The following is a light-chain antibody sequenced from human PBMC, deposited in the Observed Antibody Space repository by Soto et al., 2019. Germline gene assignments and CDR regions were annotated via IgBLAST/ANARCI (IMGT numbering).Light chain of an antibody. CDR2: DVS. CDR3: CSHTGAFIV. CDR1: SSNLGNYNS. V-gene: IGLV2-11*01. J-gene: IGLJ1*01. Sequence: QSVLTQPRSVSVSPGQSVTVSCTGTSSNLGNYNSVSWYQQHPGKVPKLIIYDVSQRPSGVPDRFSGSKSGNTASLTISGLQAEDEADYYCCSHTGAFIVFGTGTKVTVL.